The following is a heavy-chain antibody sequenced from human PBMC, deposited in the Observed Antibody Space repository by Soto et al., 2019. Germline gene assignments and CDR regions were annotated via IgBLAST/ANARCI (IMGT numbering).Heavy chain of an antibody. CDR3: AIAPFYGDYVLGAFDI. J-gene: IGHJ3*02. CDR2: ISAYNGNT. CDR1: GYTFTSYG. V-gene: IGHV1-18*01. Sequence: QVQLVQSGAEVKKPGASVKVSCKASGYTFTSYGISWVRQAPGQGLEWMGWISAYNGNTNYAQKLQGRVTMTTDTSTSTAYMVLRSMRSDDTAVYYCAIAPFYGDYVLGAFDIWGQGTMVTVSS. D-gene: IGHD4-17*01.